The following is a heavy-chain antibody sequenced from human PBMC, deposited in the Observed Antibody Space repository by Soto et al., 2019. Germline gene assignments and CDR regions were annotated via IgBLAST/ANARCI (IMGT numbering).Heavy chain of an antibody. CDR1: GGSLSDYY. Sequence: QVQLQQWGAGLLKPSETLSLTCVVSGGSLSDYYWPWIRQSPGKGLEWIGEIHPSGSPYYNPSLRSRVTISVDTSKNQFSLKLTSLTAADTAIYYCARGRDEYKLGNVWGHGTTVTVSS. CDR3: ARGRDEYKLGNV. D-gene: IGHD1-1*01. V-gene: IGHV4-34*01. J-gene: IGHJ6*02. CDR2: IHPSGSP.